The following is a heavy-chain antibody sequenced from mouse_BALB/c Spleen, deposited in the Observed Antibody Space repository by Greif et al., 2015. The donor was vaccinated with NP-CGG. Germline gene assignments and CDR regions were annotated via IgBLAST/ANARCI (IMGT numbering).Heavy chain of an antibody. J-gene: IGHJ2*01. CDR1: GFTFSSFG. CDR2: ISSGSRTI. Sequence: EVKVEESGGGLVQPGGSRKLSCAASGFTFSSFGMHWVRQAPEKGLEWVAYISSGSRTIYYADTVKGRFTISRDNPKNTLFLQMTSLRSEDTAMYYCARLFDYWGQGTTLTVSS. CDR3: ARLFDY. V-gene: IGHV5-17*02.